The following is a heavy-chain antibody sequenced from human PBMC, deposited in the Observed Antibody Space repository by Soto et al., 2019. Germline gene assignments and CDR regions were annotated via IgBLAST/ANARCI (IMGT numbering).Heavy chain of an antibody. D-gene: IGHD6-13*01. V-gene: IGHV4-59*02. J-gene: IGHJ4*02. CDR2: VYYSGST. CDR1: GDSVNSYY. CDR3: ARAETSGIHYFAY. Sequence: PSETRSLTCTVTGDSVNSYYWSWMRQPPGKGLECMGYVYYSGSTNYNPSLKTRVTISVDTSKNQISLRLKSVTAPDTAVYYCARAETSGIHYFAYWGQGSRLTAPQ.